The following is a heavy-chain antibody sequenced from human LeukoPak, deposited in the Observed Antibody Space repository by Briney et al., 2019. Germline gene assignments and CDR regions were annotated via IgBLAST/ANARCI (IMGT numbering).Heavy chain of an antibody. CDR2: ISAYNGNT. V-gene: IGHV1-18*01. Sequence: VASVKVSCKASGYTFTSYGISWVRQAPGQGLEWMGWISAYNGNTNYAQKLQGRVTMTTDTSTSTAYMELRSLRSDDTAVYYCARDLRGSGSYIFYYYYGMDVWGQGTTVTVSS. CDR1: GYTFTSYG. J-gene: IGHJ6*02. D-gene: IGHD3-10*01. CDR3: ARDLRGSGSYIFYYYYGMDV.